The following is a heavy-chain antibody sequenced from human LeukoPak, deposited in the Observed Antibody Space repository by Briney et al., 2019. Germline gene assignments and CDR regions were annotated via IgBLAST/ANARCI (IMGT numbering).Heavy chain of an antibody. J-gene: IGHJ5*01. V-gene: IGHV1-2*02. D-gene: IGHD6-13*01. Sequence: ASVNVSCKASGYTFTGYYMHWVRQAPGQGLEWMGWINPNSGGTNYAQKFRGRVTMTRDTSISTAYMELSRPRSDDTAVYYCATPATPLHIAGNNWFDSWGQGTLVTVSS. CDR3: ATPATPLHIAGNNWFDS. CDR2: INPNSGGT. CDR1: GYTFTGYY.